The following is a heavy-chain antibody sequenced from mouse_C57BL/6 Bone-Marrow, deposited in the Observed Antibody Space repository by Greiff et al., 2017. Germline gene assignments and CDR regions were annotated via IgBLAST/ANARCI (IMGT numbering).Heavy chain of an antibody. V-gene: IGHV1-85*01. CDR2: IYTRDGST. J-gene: IGHJ1*03. CDR3: ARLEFDGSSGDWYFDV. Sequence: VHLVESGPELVKPGASVKLSCKASGYTFTSYDINWVKQRPGQGLEWIGWIYTRDGSTKYNEKFKGKATLTVDTSSSTAYMELHSLTSEDSAVYFCARLEFDGSSGDWYFDVWGTGTTVTGSS. D-gene: IGHD1-1*01. CDR1: GYTFTSYD.